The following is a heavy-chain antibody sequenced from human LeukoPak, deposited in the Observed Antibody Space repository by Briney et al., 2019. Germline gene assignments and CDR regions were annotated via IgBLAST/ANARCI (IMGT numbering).Heavy chain of an antibody. CDR2: IRYDGSNK. CDR1: GFTFSSYG. V-gene: IGHV3-30*02. J-gene: IGHJ4*02. Sequence: GGSLRLSCAASGFTFSSYGMHWVRQAPGKGLEWVAFIRYDGSNKYYADSVKGRFTISRDNSKNTLYLQMNSLRAEDTAVYYCAKVLSVVVAATLLDYRGQGTLVTVSS. CDR3: AKVLSVVVAATLLDY. D-gene: IGHD2-15*01.